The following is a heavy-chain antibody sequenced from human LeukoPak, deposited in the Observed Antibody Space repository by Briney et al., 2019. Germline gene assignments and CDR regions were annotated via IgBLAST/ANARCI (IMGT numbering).Heavy chain of an antibody. CDR1: GGTFSSYA. J-gene: IGHJ6*02. D-gene: IGHD5/OR15-5a*01. Sequence: SVKVYCKASGGTFSSYAISWVRQAPGQGVEWMGRIIPILGIANYAQKFQGRVTITADKSTSTAYMELSSLRSEDTAVYYCARDLRRDLYYYYGMDVWGQGTTVTVSS. CDR2: IIPILGIA. CDR3: ARDLRRDLYYYYGMDV. V-gene: IGHV1-69*04.